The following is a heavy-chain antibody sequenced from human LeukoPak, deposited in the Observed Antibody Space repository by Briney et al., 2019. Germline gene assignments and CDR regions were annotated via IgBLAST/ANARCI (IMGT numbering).Heavy chain of an antibody. CDR1: GFTFSNAW. V-gene: IGHV3-15*01. CDR3: TTYNLLGSYSYY. CDR2: IKSKADGRTT. Sequence: PGGSLRLSCAAYGFTFSNAWMSSVRQAPGKGLEWVGRIKSKADGRTTDYAAPVKGRFTISRDESKNTLYLQMHSPKTEDTAVYYCTTYNLLGSYSYYWGQGTLVTVSS. D-gene: IGHD1-26*01. J-gene: IGHJ4*02.